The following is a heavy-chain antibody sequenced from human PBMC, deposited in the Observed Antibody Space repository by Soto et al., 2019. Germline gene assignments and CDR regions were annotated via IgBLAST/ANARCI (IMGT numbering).Heavy chain of an antibody. CDR3: VRLMSTDTAGYFDY. CDR1: GFSLTTPGLG. Sequence: QITFKHSGPTLVKPTQTLTLTCTVSGFSLTTPGLGVGWIRQPPGKALEWLTLVYWHDDKRYSSSLRDRLTIARDTSNNQVVLSMTNMDPEDSATYYCVRLMSTDTAGYFDYWGQGILVTVSS. V-gene: IGHV2-5*01. D-gene: IGHD5-18*01. CDR2: VYWHDDK. J-gene: IGHJ4*02.